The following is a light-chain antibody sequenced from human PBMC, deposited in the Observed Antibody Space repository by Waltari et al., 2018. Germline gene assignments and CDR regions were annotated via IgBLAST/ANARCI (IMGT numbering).Light chain of an antibody. V-gene: IGLV1-44*01. CDR2: SNN. CDR3: AVWDDSLDGLV. CDR1: SSSIKTNP. Sequence: QSALTQPPSASGTPGQRVTISCSGSSSSIKTNPVNWYQHLPETAPKLLIYSNNQRTSGVPGRFSGSKSGTSASLAISGPQSEDEGDYYCAVWDDSLDGLVFGGGTKLTVL. J-gene: IGLJ2*01.